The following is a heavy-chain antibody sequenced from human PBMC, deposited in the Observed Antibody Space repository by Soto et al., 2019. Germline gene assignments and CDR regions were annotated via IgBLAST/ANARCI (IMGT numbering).Heavy chain of an antibody. CDR3: ARSMTTVVTLDY. V-gene: IGHV4-39*01. Sequence: SETLSLTCTVSGGSISSSSYYWGWIRQPPGKGLEWIGSIYYSGITYYNPSLKSRVTISVDTSKNQFSLKLSSVTAADTAVYYCARSMTTVVTLDYWGQGTLVTVS. CDR1: GGSISSSSYY. D-gene: IGHD4-17*01. CDR2: IYYSGIT. J-gene: IGHJ4*02.